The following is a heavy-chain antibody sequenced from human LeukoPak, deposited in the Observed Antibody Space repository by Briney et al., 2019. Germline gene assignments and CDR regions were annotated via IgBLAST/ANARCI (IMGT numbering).Heavy chain of an antibody. Sequence: GGSLRLSCSASGFSFSNYDMHWVRQAPGKELEYVSTISRNGGSTYYTDTVKGRFTISRDNSENTLYLQMSSLKAEDTVVYYCVKARRIVTALDAFDIWGQGTMVTVSS. J-gene: IGHJ3*02. D-gene: IGHD5-18*01. V-gene: IGHV3-64D*09. CDR2: ISRNGGST. CDR1: GFSFSNYD. CDR3: VKARRIVTALDAFDI.